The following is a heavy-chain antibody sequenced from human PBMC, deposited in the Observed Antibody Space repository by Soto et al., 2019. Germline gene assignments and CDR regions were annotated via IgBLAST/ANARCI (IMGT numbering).Heavy chain of an antibody. V-gene: IGHV1-46*01. D-gene: IGHD3-10*01. Sequence: QVQLVQSGAEVKKPGASVKVSCKASGYTFTSYNIHWVRQAPGQGLEWVGMINPRGFFTTYARKFRCRGSMTGGTSTCVVYVALTSLRSEDTAMYSCARAAGRFGKLFWFDAWGQGALVSVAS. CDR1: GYTFTSYN. CDR2: INPRGFFT. J-gene: IGHJ5*02. CDR3: ARAAGRFGKLFWFDA.